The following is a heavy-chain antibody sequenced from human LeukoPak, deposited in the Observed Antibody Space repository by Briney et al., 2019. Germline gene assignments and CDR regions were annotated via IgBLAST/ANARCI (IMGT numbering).Heavy chain of an antibody. CDR3: ACAYSSGWYYYYGMDV. Sequence: SETLSLTCTVSGGSVSSGSYYWSWVRQPPGQGLEWNGYIYYSGSTNYNPSLKSRVTISVDTSKNQFSLKLSTVTAADTAVYYCACAYSSGWYYYYGMDVWGQGTTVTVSS. CDR1: GGSVSSGSYY. J-gene: IGHJ6*02. V-gene: IGHV4-61*01. D-gene: IGHD6-19*01. CDR2: IYYSGST.